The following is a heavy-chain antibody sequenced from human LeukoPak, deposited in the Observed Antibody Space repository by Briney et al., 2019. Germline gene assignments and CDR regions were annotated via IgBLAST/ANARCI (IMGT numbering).Heavy chain of an antibody. D-gene: IGHD6-13*01. CDR3: ASSWYSDAFDI. CDR2: VSGRGSST. V-gene: IGHV3-23*01. Sequence: GGSLRLSCAAPGXTFSSHAMSWVRQAPGKGLEWVSAVSGRGSSTFYADSVKGRFTISRDNSKNTLYLQMNSLRAEDTAVYYCASSWYSDAFDIWGQGTMVTVSS. J-gene: IGHJ3*02. CDR1: GXTFSSHA.